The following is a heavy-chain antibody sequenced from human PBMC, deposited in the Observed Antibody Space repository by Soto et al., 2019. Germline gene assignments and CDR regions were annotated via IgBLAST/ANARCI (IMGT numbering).Heavy chain of an antibody. V-gene: IGHV3-23*01. Sequence: SLRLSCAASGFTFSSYAMSWVRQAPGKGLEWVSAISGSGGSTYYADSVKGRFTISRDNSKNTLYLQMNSLRAEDTAVYYCAKSKKGRFWSGYTEYWGQGTLVTVSS. D-gene: IGHD3-3*01. CDR1: GFTFSSYA. J-gene: IGHJ4*02. CDR2: ISGSGGST. CDR3: AKSKKGRFWSGYTEY.